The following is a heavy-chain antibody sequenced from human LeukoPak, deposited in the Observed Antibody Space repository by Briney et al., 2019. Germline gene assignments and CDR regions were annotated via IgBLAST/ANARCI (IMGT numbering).Heavy chain of an antibody. D-gene: IGHD2-2*01. CDR2: ISSNGGRT. CDR1: GFTFSSYS. V-gene: IGHV3-64*01. Sequence: GGSLRLSCAASGFTFSSYSMHWVRQAPGKGLQYPSAISSNGGRTYYANSVKGKVTISRDNSKNTLYLQMGSLGPEDTAVYYCARDSSITNYYYGMDVWGQGTTVTVSS. J-gene: IGHJ6*02. CDR3: ARDSSITNYYYGMDV.